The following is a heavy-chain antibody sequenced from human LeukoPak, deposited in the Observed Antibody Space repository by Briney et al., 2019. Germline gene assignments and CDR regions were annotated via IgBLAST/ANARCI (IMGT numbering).Heavy chain of an antibody. Sequence: SETLSLTCSVSGGSINRYYFSWIRQSAGKGLEWIGRIYSNGSPDYNPSLNSRVTMSVDTSKNQVSLKLYSMTAADTAVYYCARAHASGYFDVFDTWGQGTMVTVSS. CDR1: GGSINRYY. CDR2: IYSNGSP. V-gene: IGHV4-4*07. J-gene: IGHJ3*02. CDR3: ARAHASGYFDVFDT. D-gene: IGHD3-22*01.